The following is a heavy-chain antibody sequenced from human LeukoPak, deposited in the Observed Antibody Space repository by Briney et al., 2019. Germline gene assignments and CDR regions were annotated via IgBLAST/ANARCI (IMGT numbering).Heavy chain of an antibody. CDR2: INHSGST. CDR1: GGSFSGYY. D-gene: IGHD6-6*01. Sequence: SETLSLTCAVYGGSFSGYYWSWIRQPPGKGLEWIGEINHSGSTNYNPSLKSRVTISVDTSKNQFSLKLSSVTAAVTAVYYCARGRADSSSSPHFDYWGQGTLVTVSS. J-gene: IGHJ4*02. CDR3: ARGRADSSSSPHFDY. V-gene: IGHV4-34*01.